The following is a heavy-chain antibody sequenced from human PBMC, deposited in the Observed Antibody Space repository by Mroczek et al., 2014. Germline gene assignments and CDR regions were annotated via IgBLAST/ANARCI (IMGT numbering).Heavy chain of an antibody. J-gene: IGHJ4*02. D-gene: IGHD1-20*01. Sequence: SGAEVKKPGASVKVSCKASGYTFTSYGISWVRQAPGQGLEWMGWISAYNGNTNYAQKLQGRVTMTTDTSTSTAYMELRSLRSDDTAVYYCASGALTGKLSENFDYWGQGTLVTVSS. CDR1: GYTFTSYG. CDR2: ISAYNGNT. CDR3: ASGALTGKLSENFDY. V-gene: IGHV1-18*01.